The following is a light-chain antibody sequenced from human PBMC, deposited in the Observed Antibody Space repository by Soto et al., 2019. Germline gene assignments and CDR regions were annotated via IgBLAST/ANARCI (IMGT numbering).Light chain of an antibody. CDR1: QSISSW. CDR3: QQYNSYSLYT. J-gene: IGKJ2*01. Sequence: DIQMTQSPSTLSASVGDRVTITCRASQSISSWLVWYQQKPGKAPNLLIYKASNLESGVPSRFSGSESGTEFTLTISSLQPDDFATYYCQQYNSYSLYTFGQGTKLEIK. V-gene: IGKV1-5*03. CDR2: KAS.